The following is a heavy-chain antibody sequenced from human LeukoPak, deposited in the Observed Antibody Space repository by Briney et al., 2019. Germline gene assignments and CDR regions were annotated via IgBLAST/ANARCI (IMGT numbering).Heavy chain of an antibody. CDR3: AKYPLRAMYCSSFSCLFDY. CDR2: IYPGDSDT. V-gene: IGHV5-51*01. Sequence: GESLKISCKGSGYSFTSYWIGWVRQMPGKGLEWMGIIYPGDSDTRYSPSFQGQVTISADKSICTAYLQWSSLKASDTAMYYCAKYPLRAMYCSSFSCLFDYWGQGTLVTVSS. CDR1: GYSFTSYW. J-gene: IGHJ4*02. D-gene: IGHD2-2*01.